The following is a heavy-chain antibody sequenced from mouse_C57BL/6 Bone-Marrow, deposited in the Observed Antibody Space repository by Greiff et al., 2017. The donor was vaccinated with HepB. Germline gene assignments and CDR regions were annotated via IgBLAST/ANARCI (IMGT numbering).Heavy chain of an antibody. CDR3: ARGRNGLAAPFDV. CDR2: FHPYNDDT. CDR1: GYTFTTYP. Sequence: LQESGAELVKPGASVKMSCKASGYTFTTYPIEWMKQNHGKSLEWIGNFHPYNDDTKYNEKFKGKATLTVEKSSSTVYLELSRLTSDDSAVYYCARGRNGLAAPFDVWGTGTTVTVSS. V-gene: IGHV1-47*01. D-gene: IGHD3-1*01. J-gene: IGHJ1*03.